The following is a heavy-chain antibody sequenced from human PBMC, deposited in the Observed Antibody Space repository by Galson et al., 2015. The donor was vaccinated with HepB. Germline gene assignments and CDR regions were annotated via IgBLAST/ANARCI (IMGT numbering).Heavy chain of an antibody. CDR2: INPNSGGT. CDR1: GYTFTGYY. D-gene: IGHD2-21*01. Sequence: SVKVSCKASGYTFTGYYMHWVRQAPGQGLEWMGRINPNSGGTNYAQKFQGRVTMTRDTSISTAYMGLSRLRSDDTAVYYCARAGQGFPFGGGVWVMDVWGKGTTVTVSS. V-gene: IGHV1-2*06. CDR3: ARAGQGFPFGGGVWVMDV. J-gene: IGHJ6*03.